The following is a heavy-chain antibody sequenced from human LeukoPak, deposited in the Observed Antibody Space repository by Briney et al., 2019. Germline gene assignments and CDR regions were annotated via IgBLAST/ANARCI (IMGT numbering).Heavy chain of an antibody. CDR2: INPSGSP. CDR1: GWSFAGSY. J-gene: IGHJ4*02. CDR3: ARRTYYYDDNAQARDY. V-gene: IGHV4-34*01. Sequence: SETLSLTCVVYGWSFAGSYWTWIRKPPGKGLQYIGEINPSGSPIYNPSLEGRVTISVDTSNNQFSLKLNSVTAADTAVYFCARRTYYYDDNAQARDYWGRGTLVTVSS. D-gene: IGHD3-22*01.